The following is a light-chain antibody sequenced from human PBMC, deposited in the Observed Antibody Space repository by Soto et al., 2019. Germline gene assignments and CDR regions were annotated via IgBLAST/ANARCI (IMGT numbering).Light chain of an antibody. CDR1: QSVSSNY. J-gene: IGKJ1*01. Sequence: EIVLTQSPGTLSLSPGERATLSCRASQSVSSNYLAWYQQKPGQAPRLLIYGASSRATGIPDRFSGSGSGTDFTLTISGLEPEDLAVYYCQQYGSSPITFGQGTKVDIK. V-gene: IGKV3-20*01. CDR2: GAS. CDR3: QQYGSSPIT.